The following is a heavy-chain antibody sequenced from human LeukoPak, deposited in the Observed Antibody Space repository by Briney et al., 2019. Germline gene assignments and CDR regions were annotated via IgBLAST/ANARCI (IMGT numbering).Heavy chain of an antibody. CDR2: IYYSGST. Sequence: SETLSLTCTVSGGSISSYYWGWIRQPPGKGLEWIGSIYYSGSTYYNPSLKSRVTISVDTSKNQFSLKLSSVTAADTAVYYCARVRVTYYYGSGSYPIDYWGQGTLVTVSS. D-gene: IGHD3-10*01. V-gene: IGHV4-39*07. CDR3: ARVRVTYYYGSGSYPIDY. CDR1: GGSISSYY. J-gene: IGHJ4*02.